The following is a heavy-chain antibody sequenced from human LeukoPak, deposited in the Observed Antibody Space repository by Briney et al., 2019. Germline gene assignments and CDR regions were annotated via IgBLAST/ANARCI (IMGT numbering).Heavy chain of an antibody. CDR3: ARDISGYRYGMDV. J-gene: IGHJ6*02. Sequence: GGSLRLSCAASGFTFSSYSMNWVRQAPGKGLEWVSYISSSSSTIYYADSVKGRFTISRDNAKNSLYLQMSSLRAEDTALYHCARDISGYRYGMDVWGQGTTVTVSS. CDR1: GFTFSSYS. CDR2: ISSSSSTI. V-gene: IGHV3-48*04. D-gene: IGHD5-12*01.